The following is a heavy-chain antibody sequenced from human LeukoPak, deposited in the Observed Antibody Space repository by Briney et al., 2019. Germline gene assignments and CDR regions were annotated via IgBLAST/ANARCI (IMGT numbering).Heavy chain of an antibody. CDR3: ARDSGYYYSNFQH. V-gene: IGHV4-59*12. J-gene: IGHJ1*01. D-gene: IGHD3-22*01. CDR1: GGSISSYY. CDR2: IYYSGST. Sequence: SETLSLTCTVSGGSISSYYWSWIRQPPGKGLEWIGYIYYSGSTNYNPSLKSRVTISVDTSKNQFSLKLSSVTAADTAVYYCARDSGYYYSNFQHWGQGTLVTVSS.